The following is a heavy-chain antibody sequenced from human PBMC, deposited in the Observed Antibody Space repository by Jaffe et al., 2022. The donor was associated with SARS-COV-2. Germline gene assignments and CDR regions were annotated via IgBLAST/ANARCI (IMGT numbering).Heavy chain of an antibody. J-gene: IGHJ4*02. CDR2: SYYSGGT. Sequence: QVQLQESGPGLVKPSETLSLTCTVSGGSISSNSWSWIRQPPGKGLEWIGYSYYSGGTNFNPSLKSRVTISVDTSKNQFSLKLSSVTAADTAVYYCARDNQGSLDYWGQGTLVTVSS. CDR1: GGSISSNS. CDR3: ARDNQGSLDY. V-gene: IGHV4-59*01.